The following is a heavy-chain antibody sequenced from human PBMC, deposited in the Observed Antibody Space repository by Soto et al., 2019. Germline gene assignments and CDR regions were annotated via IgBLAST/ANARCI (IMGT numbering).Heavy chain of an antibody. J-gene: IGHJ4*02. CDR1: GGSISSSNW. V-gene: IGHV4-4*02. D-gene: IGHD6-13*01. CDR2: IYHSGST. CDR3: ARQLAAAGASDY. Sequence: SETLSLTCAVSGGSISSSNWWSWVRQPPGKGLEWIGEIYHSGSTNYNPPLKSRVTISVDKSKNQFSLKLSSVTAADTAVYYCARQLAAAGASDYWGQGTLVTVSS.